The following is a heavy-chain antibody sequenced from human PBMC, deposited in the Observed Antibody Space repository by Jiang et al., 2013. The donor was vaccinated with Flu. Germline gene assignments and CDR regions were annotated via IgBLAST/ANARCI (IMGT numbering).Heavy chain of an antibody. CDR3: ARLRDYVWGSYRYNWFDP. Sequence: GPGLVKPSETLSLTCTVSGGSISSSSYYWGWIRQPPGKGLEWIGSIYYSGSTYYNPSLKSRVTISVDTSKNQFSLKLSSVTAADTAVYYCARLRDYVWGSYRYNWFDPWGQGTLVTVSS. J-gene: IGHJ5*02. V-gene: IGHV4-39*07. D-gene: IGHD3-16*02. CDR1: GGSISSSSYY. CDR2: IYYSGST.